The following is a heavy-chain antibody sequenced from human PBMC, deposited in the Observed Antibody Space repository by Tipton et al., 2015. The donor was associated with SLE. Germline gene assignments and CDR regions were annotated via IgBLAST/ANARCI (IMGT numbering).Heavy chain of an antibody. Sequence: TLSLTCAVYGGSLSGHYWSWIRQPPGKGLEWIGEINHTGSTNYNPSLKSRVTISEDTSKSEFSLNLRSVTAADTAVYYCARGSYYMDVWDKGTTVTVSS. CDR3: ARGSYYMDV. CDR1: GGSLSGHY. CDR2: INHTGST. J-gene: IGHJ6*03. V-gene: IGHV4-34*01.